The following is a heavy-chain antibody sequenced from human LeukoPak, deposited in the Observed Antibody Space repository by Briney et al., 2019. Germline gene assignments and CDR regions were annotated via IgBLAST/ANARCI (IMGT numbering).Heavy chain of an antibody. CDR1: GFTFSSYA. J-gene: IGHJ5*02. CDR3: ARWFGESGLDP. Sequence: GRSLRLSCAASGFTFSSYAMHWVRQAPGKGLEWVAVISYDGSNKYYADSVKGRFTISRDNSKNTLYLQMNSLRAEDTAVYYCARWFGESGLDPWGQGTLVTVSS. CDR2: ISYDGSNK. D-gene: IGHD3-10*01. V-gene: IGHV3-30*01.